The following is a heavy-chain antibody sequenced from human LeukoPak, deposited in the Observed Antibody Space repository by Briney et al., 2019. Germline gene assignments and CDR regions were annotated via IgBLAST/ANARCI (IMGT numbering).Heavy chain of an antibody. CDR2: INWNGGST. J-gene: IGHJ4*02. CDR3: AKAGYYYDSSGYYLYYFDY. V-gene: IGHV3-20*04. Sequence: PGGSLRLSCAASGFTFDDYGMSWVRQAPGKGLEWVSGINWNGGSTGYADSVKGRFTISRDNAKNSLYLQMNSLRAEDTAVYYCAKAGYYYDSSGYYLYYFDYWGQGTLVTVSS. CDR1: GFTFDDYG. D-gene: IGHD3-22*01.